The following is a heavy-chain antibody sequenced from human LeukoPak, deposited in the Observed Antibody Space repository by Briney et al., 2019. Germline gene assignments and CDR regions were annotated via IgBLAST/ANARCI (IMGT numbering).Heavy chain of an antibody. CDR2: IYRSGST. V-gene: IGHV4-38-2*02. D-gene: IGHD3-3*01. Sequence: SETLSLTCTVSGYSISSGSYWDWIRQPPGKGLEWIGTIYRSGSTYYSPSLKSRVTISVDTSKNQFSLKLSSVTAADTAVYYCASEPGDYDFWSGQYDYWGQGTLVTVSS. CDR1: GYSISSGSY. J-gene: IGHJ4*02. CDR3: ASEPGDYDFWSGQYDY.